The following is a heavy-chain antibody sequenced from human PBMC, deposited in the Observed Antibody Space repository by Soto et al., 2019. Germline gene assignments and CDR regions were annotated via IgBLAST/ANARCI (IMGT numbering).Heavy chain of an antibody. CDR1: GFTFSSYA. CDR3: AKDWPGIAAAWSVMYFQN. Sequence: QVQLVESGGGVVQPGRSLRLSCAASGFTFSSYAMHWVRQAPGKGLEWVAVVSSDGSNKYYADSVKGRFTISRDNSKKDLFRKMNSLIGEATAVYYCAKDWPGIAAAWSVMYFQNWGQGTLVTVSS. CDR2: VSSDGSNK. D-gene: IGHD6-13*01. J-gene: IGHJ1*01. V-gene: IGHV3-30-3*01.